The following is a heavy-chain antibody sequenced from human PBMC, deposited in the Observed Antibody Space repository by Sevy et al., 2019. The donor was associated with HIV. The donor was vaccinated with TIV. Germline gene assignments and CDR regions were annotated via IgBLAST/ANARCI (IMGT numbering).Heavy chain of an antibody. Sequence: GGSVRLSCDASGFTFDMYWMQWVRQAPGKGVEWVANIRQDGNEIYYAASVRGRFTISRDNAKGSLYLQMNNLRVEDTATYYCARRYFDLWGQGTLVTVSS. CDR1: GFTFDMYW. CDR2: IRQDGNEI. J-gene: IGHJ4*02. CDR3: ARRYFDL. V-gene: IGHV3-7*03.